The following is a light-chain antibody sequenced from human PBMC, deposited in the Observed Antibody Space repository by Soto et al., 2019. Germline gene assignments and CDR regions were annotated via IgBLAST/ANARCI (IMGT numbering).Light chain of an antibody. J-gene: IGKJ2*01. CDR3: QRYGSSPPFT. V-gene: IGKV3-20*01. Sequence: IVLTQSPGTLSLSPGERATLSCRASQRVSSSYLAWYQQKPGQAPRLLIYGASTRDTGIPDRFSGSGSGTDFTLTISRLELEDFAVYFCQRYGSSPPFTFGQGTKVEI. CDR2: GAS. CDR1: QRVSSSY.